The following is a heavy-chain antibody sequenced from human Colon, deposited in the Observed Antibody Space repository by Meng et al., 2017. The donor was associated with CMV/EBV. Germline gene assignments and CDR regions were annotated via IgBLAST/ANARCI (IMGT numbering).Heavy chain of an antibody. Sequence: SETLSLTCAVYGESFSGYYWSWIRQPPGKGLEWIGEINNSGDTNYNPSLKSRVTISVDTSKNQFSLKLSSVTAADTAVYYCARPLYDFWSGFGGGPFDFWGQGTLVTVSS. CDR1: GESFSGYY. V-gene: IGHV4-34*01. CDR2: INNSGDT. J-gene: IGHJ4*02. CDR3: ARPLYDFWSGFGGGPFDF. D-gene: IGHD3-3*01.